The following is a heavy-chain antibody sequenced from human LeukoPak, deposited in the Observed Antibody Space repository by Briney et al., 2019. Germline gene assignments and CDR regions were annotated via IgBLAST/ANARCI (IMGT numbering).Heavy chain of an antibody. CDR3: ARDTIGIGLRLGEYTDY. D-gene: IGHD3-16*01. CDR1: GRSISSTSYF. Sequence: PSETLSLTCTVSGRSISSTSYFWGWLRHPPGKGLEWFGSTYYSGSTYYNPSLKGRVTISVDTSKNQFSLKLSSVTAADTAVYYCARDTIGIGLRLGEYTDYWGQGTLVTVSS. V-gene: IGHV4-39*07. J-gene: IGHJ4*02. CDR2: TYYSGST.